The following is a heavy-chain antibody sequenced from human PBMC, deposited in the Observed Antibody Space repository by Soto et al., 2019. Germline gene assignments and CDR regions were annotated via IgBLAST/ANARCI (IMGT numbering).Heavy chain of an antibody. V-gene: IGHV1-69*01. J-gene: IGHJ6*02. D-gene: IGHD3-10*01. CDR3: AREEDMVRGRLYGMDV. CDR1: GGTFSSYA. CDR2: IIPIFGTA. Sequence: QVQLVQSGAEVKKPGSSVKVSCKASGGTFSSYAISWVRQAPGQGLEWMGGIIPIFGTANYAQKFQGRVTIAEDESTSTADRELSSLRSEDTGVYYCAREEDMVRGRLYGMDVWGQGTTVTVSS.